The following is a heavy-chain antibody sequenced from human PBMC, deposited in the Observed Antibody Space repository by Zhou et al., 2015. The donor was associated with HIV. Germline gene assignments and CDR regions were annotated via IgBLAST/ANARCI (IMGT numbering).Heavy chain of an antibody. Sequence: LVQSGTEVRKPGSSVKVSCKASGGTFSSYAISWVRQAPGQGLEWMGGIIPIFGTANYAQKFQGRVTITADESTSTAYMELSSLRSEDTAVYYCARGALHFWSGYSVMDVWGQGTTVTVSS. V-gene: IGHV1-69*01. CDR2: IIPIFGTA. CDR1: GGTFSSYA. CDR3: ARGALHFWSGYSVMDV. J-gene: IGHJ6*02. D-gene: IGHD3-3*02.